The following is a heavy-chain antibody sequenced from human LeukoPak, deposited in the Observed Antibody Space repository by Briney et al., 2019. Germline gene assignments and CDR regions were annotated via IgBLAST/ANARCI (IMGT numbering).Heavy chain of an antibody. D-gene: IGHD2-8*02. CDR3: AREVTGDYADY. Sequence: PSETLSLTCTVSGGSISSYYWSWIRQPPGKGLEWIGYIYYSGSTNYNPSLKSRVTISVDTSKNRFSLKLSSVTAADTAVYYCAREVTGDYADYWGQGTLVTVSS. CDR2: IYYSGST. CDR1: GGSISSYY. V-gene: IGHV4-59*01. J-gene: IGHJ4*02.